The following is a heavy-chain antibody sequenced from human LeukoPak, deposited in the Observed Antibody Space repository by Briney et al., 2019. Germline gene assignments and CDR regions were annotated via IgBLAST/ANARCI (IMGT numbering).Heavy chain of an antibody. V-gene: IGHV1-2*04. CDR3: AREVYYYDSSDYYPLDY. CDR2: INPNSGGT. CDR1: GYTFTGYY. D-gene: IGHD3-22*01. Sequence: ASVKVSCKASGYTFTGYYMHWVRQAPGQGLEWMGWINPNSGGTNYAQKFQGWVTMTRDTSISTAYMELSRLRSDDTAVYYCAREVYYYDSSDYYPLDYWGQGTLVTVSS. J-gene: IGHJ4*02.